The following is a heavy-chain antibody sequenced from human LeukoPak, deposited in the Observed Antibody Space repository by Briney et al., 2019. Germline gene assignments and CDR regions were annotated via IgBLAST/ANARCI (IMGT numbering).Heavy chain of an antibody. J-gene: IGHJ4*02. CDR1: GFTFSSYC. V-gene: IGHV3-7*03. CDR3: ARCRTTVTAMPGY. D-gene: IGHD4-17*01. CDR2: INKNESEK. Sequence: GGSLRLSCAASGFTFSSYCMSWVRQAPGKGLEWVANINKNESEKYYVDSVKGRFTISRDNAKNSLYLQMNSLRAEDTAVYYCARCRTTVTAMPGYWGQGTLVTVSS.